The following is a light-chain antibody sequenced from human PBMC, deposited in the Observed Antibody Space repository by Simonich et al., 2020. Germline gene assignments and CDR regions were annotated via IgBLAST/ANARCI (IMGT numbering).Light chain of an antibody. CDR2: DAS. Sequence: AIQLTQSPSSLSASVGDRVTITCRASQGISSSLAWYQQKPGKAPKLLIFDASSLESGVPSRFRGSGSGTDFTLTISSLRPEDFATYYCQQFNSYRITFGQGTRLEIK. J-gene: IGKJ5*01. V-gene: IGKV1-13*02. CDR3: QQFNSYRIT. CDR1: QGISSS.